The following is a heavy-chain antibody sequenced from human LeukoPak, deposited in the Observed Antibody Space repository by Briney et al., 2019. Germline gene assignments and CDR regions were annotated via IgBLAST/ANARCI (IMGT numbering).Heavy chain of an antibody. Sequence: SETLSLTCTVSGGSISSYYWSWIRQPPGKGLEWIGYIYYSGSAKYNTSPKSRVTISVDTSKNQFSLKLSSVTAADTAVYYCARRFDGYSPFDYWGQGTLVTVSS. CDR1: GGSISSYY. CDR3: ARRFDGYSPFDY. D-gene: IGHD5-24*01. V-gene: IGHV4-59*08. J-gene: IGHJ4*02. CDR2: IYYSGSA.